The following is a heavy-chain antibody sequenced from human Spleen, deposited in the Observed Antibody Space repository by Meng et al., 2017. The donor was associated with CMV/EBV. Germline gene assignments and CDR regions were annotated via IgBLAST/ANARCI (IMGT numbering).Heavy chain of an antibody. J-gene: IGHJ6*02. D-gene: IGHD5-12*01. CDR1: GYSFTSYW. CDR3: ARVLYSGYDLNYYYGMDV. V-gene: IGHV5-51*01. Sequence: KVSCKGSGYSFTSYWIGWVRQMPGKGLEWMGIIYPGHSDSRYGPSFRGQVTLSADKSIRTAYVQWRSLKASDTAIYYCARVLYSGYDLNYYYGMDVWGQGTAVTVSS. CDR2: IYPGHSDS.